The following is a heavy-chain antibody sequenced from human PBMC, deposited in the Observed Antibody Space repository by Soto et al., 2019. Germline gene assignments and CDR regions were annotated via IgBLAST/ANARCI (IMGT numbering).Heavy chain of an antibody. CDR1: GYNFVKYG. Sequence: QVQLVQSGAEVKKPGASVKVSCKASGYNFVKYGITWVRQATGQGLEWLGWISPYNGNTTYEQKMQRRVIMTTETSTTTASLELLSLTSDDTAVYYCARGILEWYPHCPMDYWGQGTTVTVSS. CDR2: ISPYNGNT. CDR3: ARGILEWYPHCPMDY. J-gene: IGHJ6*02. V-gene: IGHV1-18*01. D-gene: IGHD3-3*01.